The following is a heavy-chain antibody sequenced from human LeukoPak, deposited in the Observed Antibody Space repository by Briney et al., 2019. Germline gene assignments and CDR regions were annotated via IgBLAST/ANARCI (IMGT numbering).Heavy chain of an antibody. Sequence: GGSLRLSCAASGFTFSDYYMSWIRQAPGKGLEWVSYISSSGSTIYYADSVKGRFTISRDNAKNSLYLQMNSLRAEDTAVYYCARDGGSSSSSVYYYYMDVWGKGTTVTVSS. CDR2: ISSSGSTI. V-gene: IGHV3-11*04. J-gene: IGHJ6*03. CDR1: GFTFSDYY. CDR3: ARDGGSSSSSVYYYYMDV. D-gene: IGHD6-6*01.